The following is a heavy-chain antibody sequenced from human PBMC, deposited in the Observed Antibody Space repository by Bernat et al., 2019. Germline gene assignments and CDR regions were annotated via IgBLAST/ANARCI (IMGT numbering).Heavy chain of an antibody. Sequence: EVQLLESGGGLVQPGGSLRLSCAASGFTFSSYAMSWVRQAPGKGLEWVSAISGSGGSTYYAASVKGRFTISRDNPKNTLYLQMNSLRAEDTAVYYCAKDLLVGAHLRSGMDVWGQGTTVTVSS. CDR1: GFTFSSYA. CDR3: AKDLLVGAHLRSGMDV. D-gene: IGHD1-26*01. CDR2: ISGSGGST. V-gene: IGHV3-23*01. J-gene: IGHJ6*02.